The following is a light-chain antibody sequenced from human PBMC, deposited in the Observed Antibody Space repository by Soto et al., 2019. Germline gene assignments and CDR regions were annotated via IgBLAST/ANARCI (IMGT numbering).Light chain of an antibody. CDR2: DTS. CDR3: LLSYTGARL. Sequence: QAVVTQEPSLTVSPGGTVTLTCGSSIGDVTSGHYPYWFQQKPGQAPRTLISDTSNKHSWTPARFSGSLLGGKAALTLSGAQPEDEADYYCLLSYTGARLFGTGTKLTVL. V-gene: IGLV7-46*01. J-gene: IGLJ1*01. CDR1: IGDVTSGHY.